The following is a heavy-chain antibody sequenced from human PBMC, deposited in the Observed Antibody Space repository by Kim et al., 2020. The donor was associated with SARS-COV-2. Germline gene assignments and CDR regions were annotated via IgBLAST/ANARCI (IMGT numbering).Heavy chain of an antibody. CDR1: GFRFSNAW. Sequence: GGSLRLSCAGSGFRFSNAWMSWVRQAPEKGLEWLGRIKSKGAGGTTEYAAPVKGRFTISRDDSKNTLYLEMNSLKTEDTAVYYCSTGYCSGDTCPPWGQGTTVTVSS. CDR2: IKSKGAGGTT. J-gene: IGHJ6*02. D-gene: IGHD2-15*01. CDR3: STGYCSGDTCPP. V-gene: IGHV3-15*01.